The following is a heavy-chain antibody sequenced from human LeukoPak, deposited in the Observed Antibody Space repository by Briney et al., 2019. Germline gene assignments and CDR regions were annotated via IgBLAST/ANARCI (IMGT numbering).Heavy chain of an antibody. V-gene: IGHV4-4*07. J-gene: IGHJ6*03. Sequence: PSETLSLTCTVSGGSISSYYWTWIRQPAGKGLEWIGRIYTTGSTNYNPSLKSRVTISVDTSKNQFSLKLSSVTAADTAVYYCARVPYCSSTSCYRTYYYMDVWGKGTTVTVSS. CDR1: GGSISSYY. CDR3: ARVPYCSSTSCYRTYYYMDV. CDR2: IYTTGST. D-gene: IGHD2-2*01.